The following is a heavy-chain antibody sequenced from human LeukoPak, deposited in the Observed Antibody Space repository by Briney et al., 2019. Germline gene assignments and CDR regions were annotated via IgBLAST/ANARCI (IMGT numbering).Heavy chain of an antibody. CDR1: GGTFSSYA. J-gene: IGHJ6*02. CDR3: AAHSSSWAYGMDV. D-gene: IGHD6-13*01. Sequence: GASVKVSCKASGGTFSSYAISWVRQAPGQGLEWMGRIIPILGIANYAQKFQGRVTITADKSTSTAYMELSSLRSEGTAVYYCAAHSSSWAYGMDVWGQGTTVTVSS. CDR2: IIPILGIA. V-gene: IGHV1-69*04.